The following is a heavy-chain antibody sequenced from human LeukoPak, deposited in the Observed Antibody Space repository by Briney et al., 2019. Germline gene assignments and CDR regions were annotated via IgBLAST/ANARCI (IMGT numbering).Heavy chain of an antibody. CDR3: ARVTGSGSYHWFDP. D-gene: IGHD3-10*01. J-gene: IGHJ5*02. V-gene: IGHV3-7*01. CDR1: GFTFSSYW. Sequence: PGGSLRLSCAASGFTFSSYWMSWVRQAPGKGLEWVANIKQDGSEKYYVDSVKGRFTISRDNAKNSLYLQMNSLRAEDTAVYYCARVTGSGSYHWFDPWGQGTLVTVSS. CDR2: IKQDGSEK.